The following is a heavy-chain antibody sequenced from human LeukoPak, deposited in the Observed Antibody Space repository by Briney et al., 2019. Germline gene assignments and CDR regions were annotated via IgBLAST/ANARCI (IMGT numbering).Heavy chain of an antibody. Sequence: GGSLRLSCAASGFTFSSYPMHWVRQAPGKGLEWVAIISYDGNNKYYADPVKGRFTISRDNSKNTLYLQMNSLRVEDTAVYYCARDYMVRGSDYDAFDIWGQGTMVTVSS. V-gene: IGHV3-30*04. D-gene: IGHD3-10*01. J-gene: IGHJ3*02. CDR3: ARDYMVRGSDYDAFDI. CDR2: ISYDGNNK. CDR1: GFTFSSYP.